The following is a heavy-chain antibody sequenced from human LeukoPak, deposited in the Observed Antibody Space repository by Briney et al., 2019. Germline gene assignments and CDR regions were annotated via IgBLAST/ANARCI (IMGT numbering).Heavy chain of an antibody. CDR1: GGSFSGYY. Sequence: PSETLSLTCAVYGGSFSGYYWSWIRQPPGKGLEWIGEINYSGSTNYNPSLKSRVTISVDTSKNQFSLKLRHVAAADTALYYWARYSQLRGVVGGMAVWGQGTTVTVSS. J-gene: IGHJ6*02. D-gene: IGHD3-3*01. CDR3: ARYSQLRGVVGGMAV. CDR2: INYSGST. V-gene: IGHV4-34*01.